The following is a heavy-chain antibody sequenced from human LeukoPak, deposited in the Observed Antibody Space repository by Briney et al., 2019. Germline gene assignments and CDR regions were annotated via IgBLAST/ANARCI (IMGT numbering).Heavy chain of an antibody. D-gene: IGHD3-22*01. J-gene: IGHJ4*02. CDR2: IYSGGST. Sequence: GGSLRLSCAASGFTVSSNYMSWVRQAPGKGLEWVSVIYSGGSTYYADSVKGRFTISRDNSKNTLYLQMNSLRAEDTAVYYCARDSLWYDSSGYYYNYWGQGTLVTVSS. CDR3: ARDSLWYDSSGYYYNY. CDR1: GFTVSSNY. V-gene: IGHV3-66*01.